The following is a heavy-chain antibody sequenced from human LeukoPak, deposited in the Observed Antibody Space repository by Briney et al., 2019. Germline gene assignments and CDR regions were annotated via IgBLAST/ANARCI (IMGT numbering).Heavy chain of an antibody. CDR2: IYCTGAT. CDR3: ARAGYSHGTGYYFDY. V-gene: IGHV4-59*01. J-gene: IGHJ4*02. Sequence: PSETLSLTCTVSGGSISSYYWSWIRLPPGKGLEWIGYIYCTGATYYNPSLKSRVTISLDTSKNQFSLRLSSVTAADAAVYYCARAGYSHGTGYYFDYWGQGALVTVSS. D-gene: IGHD5-18*01. CDR1: GGSISSYY.